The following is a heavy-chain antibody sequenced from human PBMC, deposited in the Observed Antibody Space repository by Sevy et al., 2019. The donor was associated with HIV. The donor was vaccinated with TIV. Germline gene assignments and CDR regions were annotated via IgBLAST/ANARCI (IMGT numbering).Heavy chain of an antibody. CDR1: GYTFTGYY. CDR3: ATVLRFLEWDLYGMDV. Sequence: ASVKVSCKASGYTFTGYYMHWVRQAPGQGLEWMARINPNSGGTNYAQKFQGRVTMTRDTSISTAYMELSRLRSDDTAVYYCATVLRFLEWDLYGMDVWGQGTTVTVSS. D-gene: IGHD3-3*01. J-gene: IGHJ6*02. CDR2: INPNSGGT. V-gene: IGHV1-2*06.